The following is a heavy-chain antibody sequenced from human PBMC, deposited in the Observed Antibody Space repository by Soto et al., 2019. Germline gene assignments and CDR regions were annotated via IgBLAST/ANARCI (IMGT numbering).Heavy chain of an antibody. CDR3: AKVPRDYDFWSGYLEY. V-gene: IGHV3-23*01. CDR2: ISGSGGST. CDR1: GFTFSSYA. Sequence: EVRLLESGGGLVQPGGSLRLSCAASGFTFSSYAMSWVRQAPGKGLEWVSAISGSGGSTYYADSVKGRFTISRDNSKNTLYLQMNSLRAEDTAVYYCAKVPRDYDFWSGYLEYWGQGTLVTVSS. D-gene: IGHD3-3*01. J-gene: IGHJ4*02.